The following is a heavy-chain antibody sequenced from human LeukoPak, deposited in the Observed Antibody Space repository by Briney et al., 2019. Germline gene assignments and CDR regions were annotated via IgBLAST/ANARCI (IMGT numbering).Heavy chain of an antibody. CDR2: ISYDGSNK. CDR1: GFTFSSYA. CDR3: ARANNYDILTGLGY. Sequence: PGRSLRLSCAASGFTFSSYAMHWVRQAPGKGLEWVAVISYDGSNKYYADSVKGRFTISRDNSKNTLYLQMNSLRAEDTAVYYCARANNYDILTGLGYWGQGTLVTVSS. J-gene: IGHJ4*02. V-gene: IGHV3-30-3*01. D-gene: IGHD3-9*01.